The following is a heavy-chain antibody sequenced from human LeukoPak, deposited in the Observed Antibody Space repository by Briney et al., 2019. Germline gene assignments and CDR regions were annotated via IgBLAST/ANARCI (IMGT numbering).Heavy chain of an antibody. V-gene: IGHV3-23*01. D-gene: IGHD6-13*01. J-gene: IGHJ4*02. CDR1: GFTFSSYA. Sequence: LPGGSLRLSCAASGFTFSSYAMSWVRQAPGKGLEWVSSIYLSGGNTYSADSVKGRFTISRDNSRNTLYLQMNSLRVEDTAVYYCAKGSGSSWPTFDYWGQGTLVTVSS. CDR3: AKGSGSSWPTFDY. CDR2: IYLSGGNT.